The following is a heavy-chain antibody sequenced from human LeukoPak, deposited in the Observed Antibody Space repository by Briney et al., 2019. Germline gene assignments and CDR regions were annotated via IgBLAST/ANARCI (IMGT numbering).Heavy chain of an antibody. Sequence: SETLSLTCTVSGGSISSSSYYWGWIRQPPGKGLERIGSIYYSGSTYYNPSLKSRVTISVDTSKNQFSLKLSSVTAADTAVYYCARLTYGSGSYYNWFDPWGQGTLVTVSS. CDR1: GGSISSSSYY. D-gene: IGHD3-10*01. CDR3: ARLTYGSGSYYNWFDP. CDR2: IYYSGST. J-gene: IGHJ5*02. V-gene: IGHV4-39*01.